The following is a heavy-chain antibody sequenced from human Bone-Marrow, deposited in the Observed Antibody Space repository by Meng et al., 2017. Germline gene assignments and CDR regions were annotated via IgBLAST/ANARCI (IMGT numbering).Heavy chain of an antibody. CDR1: GGSISSGGYY. D-gene: IGHD6-13*01. Sequence: GQPQESDPGLVKPSQTLSLTCTVSGGSISSGGYYWSWIRQHPGKGLEWIGYIYYSGSTYYNPSLKSRVTISVDTSKNQFSLKLSSVTAADTAVYYCARGPLSAAGTMGYFQHWGQGTLVTVSS. J-gene: IGHJ1*01. CDR2: IYYSGST. V-gene: IGHV4-31*03. CDR3: ARGPLSAAGTMGYFQH.